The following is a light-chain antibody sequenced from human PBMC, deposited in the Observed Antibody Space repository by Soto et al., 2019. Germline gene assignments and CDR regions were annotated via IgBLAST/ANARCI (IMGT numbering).Light chain of an antibody. CDR1: QSVSSI. J-gene: IGKJ1*01. CDR3: PQYNYWPRT. V-gene: IGKV3-15*01. CDR2: GAS. Sequence: EIVMTQSPATLSVSPGERATLSCRASQSVSSILAWYQQKPGQAPRLLIYGASTRATGIPARFSGSGSGTEFTLTISSLQSEDFAVYYCPQYNYWPRTFGQGTKVEIK.